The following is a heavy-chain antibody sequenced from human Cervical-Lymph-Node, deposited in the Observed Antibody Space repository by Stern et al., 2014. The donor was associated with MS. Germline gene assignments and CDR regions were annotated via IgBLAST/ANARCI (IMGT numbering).Heavy chain of an antibody. CDR1: GITLRSYS. D-gene: IGHD1-1*01. V-gene: IGHV3-21*01. J-gene: IGHJ6*02. Sequence: HLVASGGGLAKPGGSLRLSCEASGITLRSYSVNWVRQAQGKGRERVLSISSTSSYIFYADSVNGRFPISRDSAKNSLDLQMNSLRVEDAAVYYCARDNWNDWRYGMDVWGQGTTVTVSS. CDR3: ARDNWNDWRYGMDV. CDR2: ISSTSSYI.